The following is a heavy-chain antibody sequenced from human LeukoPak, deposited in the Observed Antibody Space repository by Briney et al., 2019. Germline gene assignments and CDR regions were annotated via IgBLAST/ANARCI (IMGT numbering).Heavy chain of an antibody. CDR2: INHSGST. CDR1: GGSFSGYY. D-gene: IGHD2-15*01. J-gene: IGHJ5*02. Sequence: KPSETLSLTCAVYGGSFSGYYWSWIRQPPGKGLEWIGEINHSGSTNYNPSLKSRVTISVDTSKNQFSLKLSSVTAADTAVYYCARAVRLGHCSGGSCYSRHWFDPWGQGTLVTVSS. CDR3: ARAVRLGHCSGGSCYSRHWFDP. V-gene: IGHV4-34*01.